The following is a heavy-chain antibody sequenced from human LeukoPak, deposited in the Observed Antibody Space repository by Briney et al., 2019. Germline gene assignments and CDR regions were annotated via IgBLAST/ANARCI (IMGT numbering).Heavy chain of an antibody. D-gene: IGHD6-13*01. Sequence: GGSLRLSCAASGFTFRSYWMHWVRQAPGKGLEWVAVISYDGSNKYYADSVKGRFTISRDNSKNTLYLQMNSLRAEDTAVYYCAKLPSAAGDPFDYWGQGTLVTVSS. V-gene: IGHV3-30*18. J-gene: IGHJ4*02. CDR1: GFTFRSYW. CDR3: AKLPSAAGDPFDY. CDR2: ISYDGSNK.